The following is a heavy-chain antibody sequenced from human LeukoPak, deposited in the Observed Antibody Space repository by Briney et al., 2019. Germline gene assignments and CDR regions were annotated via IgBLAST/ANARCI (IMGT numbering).Heavy chain of an antibody. V-gene: IGHV3-23*01. D-gene: IGHD1-26*01. CDR3: AKGKVQQWGVPEY. J-gene: IGHJ4*02. CDR2: ISDSGGLT. CDR1: GFTFSSYA. Sequence: QPGGSLRLSCAASGFTFSSYAMSWVRQAPGKGLEWVADISDSGGLTHYADSVKGRFTTSRDNSNSTLYLQVNSLRAEDTAVYYCAKGKVQQWGVPEYWGQGTPLTVSS.